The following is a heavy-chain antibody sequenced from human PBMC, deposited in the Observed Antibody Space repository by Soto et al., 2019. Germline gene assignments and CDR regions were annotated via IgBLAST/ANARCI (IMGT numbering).Heavy chain of an antibody. J-gene: IGHJ4*02. CDR2: IYYSGST. D-gene: IGHD3-22*01. V-gene: IGHV4-59*01. Sequence: SETVSLTCTVSGGSISSYYWSWIRQPPGKGLEWIGYIYYSGSTNYNPSLKSRVTISVDTSKNQFSLKLSSVTAADTAVYYCAGYDSSGYYRFDYWGQGTLVTVSS. CDR3: AGYDSSGYYRFDY. CDR1: GGSISSYY.